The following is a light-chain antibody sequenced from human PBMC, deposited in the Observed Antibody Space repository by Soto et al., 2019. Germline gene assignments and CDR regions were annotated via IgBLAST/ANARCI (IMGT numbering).Light chain of an antibody. CDR1: QSVSGSH. CDR2: GAS. V-gene: IGKV3-20*01. J-gene: IGKJ4*01. CDR3: QHYGSSPLT. Sequence: IVLTQSPGTLSLSPGERATLSCRASQSVSGSHLAWYQQKPGQAPRLLLYGASTRATGIPDRFSGSGSGTDFTLAISRVEPEDFAVFYCQHYGSSPLTFGGGTKVDI.